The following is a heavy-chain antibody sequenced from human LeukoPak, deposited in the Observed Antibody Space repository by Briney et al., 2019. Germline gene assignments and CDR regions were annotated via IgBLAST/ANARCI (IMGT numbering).Heavy chain of an antibody. J-gene: IGHJ4*02. Sequence: GGSLRLSRAASGFAISSDYMSWVRQAPGKGLEWVSVIYRGDGTYYADSVMGRFTIYRDSFENTLYLQMNRLRAEDTAVYYCVREVGNSGNYDWGQGTLVTV. V-gene: IGHV3-53*01. D-gene: IGHD1-7*01. CDR1: GFAISSDY. CDR2: IYRGDGT. CDR3: VREVGNSGNYD.